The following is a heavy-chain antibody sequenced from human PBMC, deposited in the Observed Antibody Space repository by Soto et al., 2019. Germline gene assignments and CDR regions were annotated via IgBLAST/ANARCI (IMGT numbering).Heavy chain of an antibody. Sequence: AETLSLTCTVSGGSISSSSYYWGWIRQPPGKGLEWIGSIYYSGSTYYNPSLKSRVTISVDTSKNQFSLKLSSVTAADTAVYYCASQGGEWLLPHLPYYGMDVWGQGTTVTVSS. CDR3: ASQGGEWLLPHLPYYGMDV. CDR1: GGSISSSSYY. CDR2: IYYSGST. D-gene: IGHD3-10*01. J-gene: IGHJ6*02. V-gene: IGHV4-39*01.